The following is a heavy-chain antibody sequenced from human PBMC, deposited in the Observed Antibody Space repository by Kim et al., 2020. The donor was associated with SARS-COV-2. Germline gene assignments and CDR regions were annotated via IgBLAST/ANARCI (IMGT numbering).Heavy chain of an antibody. D-gene: IGHD3-10*01. CDR1: GGTFSSYA. Sequence: SVKVSCKASGGTFSSYAISWVRQAPGQGLEWMGGIIPIFGTANYAQKFQGRVTITADESTSTAYMELSSLRSEDTAVYYCARGDYYGSGSYYSAFDIWGQGTMVTVSS. CDR2: IIPIFGTA. J-gene: IGHJ3*02. CDR3: ARGDYYGSGSYYSAFDI. V-gene: IGHV1-69*13.